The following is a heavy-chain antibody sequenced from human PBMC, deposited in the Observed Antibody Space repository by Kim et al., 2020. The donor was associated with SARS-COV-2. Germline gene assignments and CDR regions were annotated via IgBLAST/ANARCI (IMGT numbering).Heavy chain of an antibody. Sequence: SETLSLTCTVSGGSINSYYWNWIRQPPGKGLEWIGYIYYSGSTNYNPSLKGRVTISVDTSKNQFSLKLSSVTAADTAVYYCATDSSSSGFDYWGQGTLVTVSS. V-gene: IGHV4-59*01. CDR3: ATDSSSSGFDY. D-gene: IGHD6-6*01. J-gene: IGHJ4*02. CDR1: GGSINSYY. CDR2: IYYSGST.